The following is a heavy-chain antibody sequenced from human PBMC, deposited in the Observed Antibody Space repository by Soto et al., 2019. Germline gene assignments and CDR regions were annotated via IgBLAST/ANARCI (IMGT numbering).Heavy chain of an antibody. J-gene: IGHJ4*02. D-gene: IGHD4-17*01. CDR1: GGSLSGYY. CDR3: ARGRDGGAAI. CDR2: INPSGST. V-gene: IGHV4-34*01. Sequence: QVHLQQWGAGLLKPSETLSLTCAVYGGSLSGYYWSWIRQPPGKGLEWIGEINPSGSTNYTPSLKSRVTMSGDTPKNQFYLKLISVTAADTAVYYCARGRDGGAAIWGQGTLVTVSS.